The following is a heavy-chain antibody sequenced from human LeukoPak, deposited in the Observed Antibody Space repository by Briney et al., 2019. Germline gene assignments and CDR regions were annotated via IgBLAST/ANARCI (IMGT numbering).Heavy chain of an antibody. CDR1: GYTFTGYY. CDR2: INPNSGGT. Sequence: ASVTVSCKASGYTFTGYYMHWVRQAPGQGLEWMGWINPNSGGTNYAQKFQGRVTMTRDTSISTAYMELSRLRSDDTAVYYCARDSGSRKMATFWGQGTLVTVSS. V-gene: IGHV1-2*02. J-gene: IGHJ4*02. CDR3: ARDSGSRKMATF. D-gene: IGHD5-12*01.